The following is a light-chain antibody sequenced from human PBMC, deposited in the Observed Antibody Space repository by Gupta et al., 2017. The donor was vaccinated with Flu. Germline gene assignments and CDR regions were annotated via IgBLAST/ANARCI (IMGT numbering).Light chain of an antibody. V-gene: IGKV1-39*01. J-gene: IGKJ1*01. CDR2: AAS. CDR1: QSISNY. Sequence: DIQMTQSPSSLSASVGDRVTITCRASQSISNYLNWYQQKPGKAPKVLIYAASSWESGVPSRFSGSGSGTDFTLSISSLQPEDFATYYCQQSDSLPGTFGQGTKVEIK. CDR3: QQSDSLPGT.